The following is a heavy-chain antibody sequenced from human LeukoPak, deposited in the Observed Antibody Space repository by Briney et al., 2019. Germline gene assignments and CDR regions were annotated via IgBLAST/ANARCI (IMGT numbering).Heavy chain of an antibody. CDR2: IIPIFGTA. CDR1: GGTFSSYA. Sequence: SVKVSCKASGGTFSSYAISWVRQAPGQGLEWMGGIIPIFGTANYAQKFQGRGTITTDESTSTAYMELSSLRSEDTAVYYCARREGNYEPNYYYMDVWGKGTTVTVSS. V-gene: IGHV1-69*05. CDR3: ARREGNYEPNYYYMDV. J-gene: IGHJ6*03. D-gene: IGHD1-7*01.